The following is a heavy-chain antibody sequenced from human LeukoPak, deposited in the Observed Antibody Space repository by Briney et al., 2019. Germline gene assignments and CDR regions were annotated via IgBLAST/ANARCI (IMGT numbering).Heavy chain of an antibody. J-gene: IGHJ4*02. D-gene: IGHD2-2*01. CDR2: IQTDGSDK. V-gene: IGHV3-30*02. Sequence: GGSLRLSCAASGFTFSSYGMHWVRQAPGMGLEWVTFIQTDGSDKYYAASVAGRFTISRDNSKNTVYLHMNSLRPDDTALYYCAREGGTVVVGRFDYWGQGTLVTVSS. CDR3: AREGGTVVVGRFDY. CDR1: GFTFSSYG.